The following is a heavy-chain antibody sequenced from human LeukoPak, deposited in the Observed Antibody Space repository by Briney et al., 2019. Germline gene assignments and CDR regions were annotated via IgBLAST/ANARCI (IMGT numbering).Heavy chain of an antibody. CDR1: GYTFTDYY. Sequence: ASVKVSCKASGYTFTDYYMHWVRQAPGQGLEWMGWINPNNGDTSYAQKFQGRVTMTRDMSISTAYMELSSLRSDDTAVYYCARGRNIAVGGTSLVAHWGQGTLVTVSS. CDR2: INPNNGDT. D-gene: IGHD6-13*01. V-gene: IGHV1-2*02. CDR3: ARGRNIAVGGTSLVAH. J-gene: IGHJ4*02.